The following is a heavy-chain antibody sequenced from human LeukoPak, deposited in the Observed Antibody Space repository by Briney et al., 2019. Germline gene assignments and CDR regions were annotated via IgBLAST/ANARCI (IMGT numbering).Heavy chain of an antibody. J-gene: IGHJ4*02. D-gene: IGHD6-19*01. V-gene: IGHV3-72*01. CDR2: IRNKANSYTT. CDR3: ARVGSSGWEDY. CDR1: GFTFSDHY. Sequence: GGSLRLSCAASGFTFSDHYMDWVRQAPGKGLEWVGRIRNKANSYTTEYAAPVKGRFTISRDDSKNSLYLQINSLKIEDTAVYYCARVGSSGWEDYWGQGTLVTVSS.